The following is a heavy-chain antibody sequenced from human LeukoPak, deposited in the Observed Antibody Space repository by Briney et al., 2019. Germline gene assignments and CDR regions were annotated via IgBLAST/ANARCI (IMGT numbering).Heavy chain of an antibody. CDR2: IYPGDSDT. V-gene: IGHV5-51*01. CDR3: ARRYCSGGSCYLSFDN. CDR1: GYSFTSYW. D-gene: IGHD2-15*01. J-gene: IGHJ4*02. Sequence: GESLKISCKGSGYSFTSYWIGWVRQMPGKGLEWMGIIYPGDSDTRYSPSFQGQVTISADKSISTAYLQWGSLKASDTAMYYCARRYCSGGSCYLSFDNWGQGTLVTVSS.